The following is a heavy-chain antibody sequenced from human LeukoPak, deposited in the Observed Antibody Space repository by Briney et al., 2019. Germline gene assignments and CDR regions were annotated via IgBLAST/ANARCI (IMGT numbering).Heavy chain of an antibody. Sequence: GGSLRLSCAASGFTFNNYAMNWVRQAPGKGLEWVSAISGSGGSTYYADSVKGRFTISRDNSKNTLYLQMNSLRAEDTAVYYCAKEKDLGENWFDPWGQGTLVTVSS. CDR1: GFTFNNYA. CDR3: AKEKDLGENWFDP. CDR2: ISGSGGST. V-gene: IGHV3-23*01. J-gene: IGHJ5*02.